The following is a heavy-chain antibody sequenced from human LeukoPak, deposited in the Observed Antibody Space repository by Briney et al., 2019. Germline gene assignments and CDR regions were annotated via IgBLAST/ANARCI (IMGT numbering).Heavy chain of an antibody. J-gene: IGHJ4*02. CDR1: GFTFSSYS. Sequence: GGSLRLSCAASGFTFSSYSTNWVRQAPGKGLEWVSSITGGSIYIYYADSVKGRFTISRDNAKNSLYLQMNSLRAEDTAVYYCVRSDSSGYYFEYWGQGTLVTVSS. V-gene: IGHV3-21*01. CDR3: VRSDSSGYYFEY. CDR2: ITGGSIYI. D-gene: IGHD3-22*01.